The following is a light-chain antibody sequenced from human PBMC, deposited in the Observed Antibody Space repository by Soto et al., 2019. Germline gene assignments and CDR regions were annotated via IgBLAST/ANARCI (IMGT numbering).Light chain of an antibody. CDR1: QSVSRND. V-gene: IGKV3-20*01. CDR3: QQHATPPYA. J-gene: IGKJ2*01. CDR2: GAS. Sequence: EIVLTQSPGTLSLSPGERATLSCRASQSVSRNDLAWYQHKPGQAPRLIIYGASSRATGIADRFSGSGSGTDFTLTISRLEPEDFAVYYCQQHATPPYAFGQGTKLEIK.